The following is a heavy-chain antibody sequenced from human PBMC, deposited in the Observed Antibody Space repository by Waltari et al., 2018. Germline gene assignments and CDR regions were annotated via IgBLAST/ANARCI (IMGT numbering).Heavy chain of an antibody. Sequence: EEQLVESGGGLVQPGDSLRLSCAASGFTFSSFWMNWVRQAPGKGPLVCSRIMTEASDTAYADSVKGRFTISRDNARNTLYLQMNRLRAEDTAVYFCARVSRRTYRSPVPGRHYYYGMDVWGQGTTVTVSS. D-gene: IGHD1-1*01. V-gene: IGHV3-74*03. CDR2: IMTEASDT. CDR1: GFTFSSFW. CDR3: ARVSRRTYRSPVPGRHYYYGMDV. J-gene: IGHJ6*02.